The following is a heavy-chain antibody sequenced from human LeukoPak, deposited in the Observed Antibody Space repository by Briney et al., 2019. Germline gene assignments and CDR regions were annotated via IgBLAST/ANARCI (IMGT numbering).Heavy chain of an antibody. V-gene: IGHV5-51*01. J-gene: IGHJ5*02. CDR3: ARQEYCSGGSCYTWFDP. D-gene: IGHD2-15*01. CDR2: XYPADSDI. Sequence: RQXPGXGLXWMGXXYPADSDIRYSPSFQGQVTISADKSISTAYLQWSSLKASDTAMYYCARQEYCSGGSCYTWFDPWGQGTLVIVSS.